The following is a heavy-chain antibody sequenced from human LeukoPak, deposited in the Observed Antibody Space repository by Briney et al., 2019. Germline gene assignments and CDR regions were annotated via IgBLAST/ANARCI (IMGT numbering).Heavy chain of an antibody. CDR1: GGSISSGGYY. D-gene: IGHD6-19*01. V-gene: IGHV4-31*03. CDR3: ARPHPHYSSGWSYFDY. J-gene: IGHJ4*02. CDR2: IYYSGST. Sequence: SQTLSLTCTVSGGSISSGGYYWSWIRQHPGKGLEWIGYIYYSGSTYYNPSLKSRVTISVDTSKNQFSLKLSSLTAADTAVYYCARPHPHYSSGWSYFDYWGQGTLVTVSS.